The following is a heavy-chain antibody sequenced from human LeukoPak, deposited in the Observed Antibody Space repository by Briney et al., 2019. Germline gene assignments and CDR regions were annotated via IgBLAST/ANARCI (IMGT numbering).Heavy chain of an antibody. CDR2: INTDGSSP. Sequence: PGGSLRLSCAASGLTFSSHWMHWVRQAPGKGLVWVSRINTDGSSPTYAGSVRGRFTISRDNAKNTLYLQMNSLRAEDTAVYYCASRTYNYDSPGDYWGQGTLITVSS. D-gene: IGHD5-18*01. J-gene: IGHJ4*02. CDR1: GLTFSSHW. V-gene: IGHV3-74*01. CDR3: ASRTYNYDSPGDY.